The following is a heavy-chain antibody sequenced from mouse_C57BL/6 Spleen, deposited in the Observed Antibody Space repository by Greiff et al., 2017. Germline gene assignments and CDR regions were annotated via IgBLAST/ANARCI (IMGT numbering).Heavy chain of an antibody. CDR2: ISDGGSYT. V-gene: IGHV5-4*03. Sequence: EVKLMESGGGLVKPGGSLKLSCAASGFTFSSYAMSWVRQTPEKRLEWVATISDGGSYTYYPDNVKGRFTISRDNAKNNLYLQMSHLKSEDTAMYYCARVLYYGSAYYFDYWGQGTTLTVSS. CDR1: GFTFSSYA. CDR3: ARVLYYGSAYYFDY. J-gene: IGHJ2*01. D-gene: IGHD1-1*01.